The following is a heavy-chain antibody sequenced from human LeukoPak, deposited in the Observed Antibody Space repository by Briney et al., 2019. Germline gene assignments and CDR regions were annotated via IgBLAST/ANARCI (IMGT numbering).Heavy chain of an antibody. V-gene: IGHV3-23*01. CDR1: GFTFSSYA. CDR3: AKGSFCSRTSCYFGWFDP. Sequence: GGSLRLSCAASGFTFSSYAMSWVRQAPGKGLEWVSAITASGGSAYYADSVKGRFTISRDNSNNTLYLQMNSLRAEDTAVYYCAKGSFCSRTSCYFGWFDPWGQGTLVTVSS. CDR2: ITASGGSA. J-gene: IGHJ5*02. D-gene: IGHD2-2*01.